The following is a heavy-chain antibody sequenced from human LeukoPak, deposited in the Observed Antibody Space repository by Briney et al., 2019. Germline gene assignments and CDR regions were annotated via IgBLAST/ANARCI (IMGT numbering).Heavy chain of an antibody. V-gene: IGHV4-4*02. CDR2: IYRTGST. J-gene: IGHJ6*02. D-gene: IGHD3-10*01. Sequence: PSGTLSLTCDVSGDSISSGNWWSWVRQPPGKGLEWIGEIYRTGSTNYNPSLKSRVTISIDTSKNQFSLKLTSVTAADTAVYYCARDGSGLYYGMDVWGQGTTVTVSS. CDR3: ARDGSGLYYGMDV. CDR1: GDSISSGNW.